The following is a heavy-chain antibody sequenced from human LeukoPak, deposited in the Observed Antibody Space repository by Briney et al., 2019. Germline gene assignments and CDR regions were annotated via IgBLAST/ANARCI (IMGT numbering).Heavy chain of an antibody. CDR1: GYTFTGYF. CDR3: ARDQSYYDAGDQRFDY. Sequence: ASVKVSCKTSGYTFTGYFIHWVRQAPGLGLEWMGWINPNTGGTNYAQMFQGGVTMTRDTSISTAYMELSSLISDDTAVYYCARDQSYYDAGDQRFDYWGQGTLVTVSS. D-gene: IGHD3-22*01. J-gene: IGHJ4*02. V-gene: IGHV1-2*02. CDR2: INPNTGGT.